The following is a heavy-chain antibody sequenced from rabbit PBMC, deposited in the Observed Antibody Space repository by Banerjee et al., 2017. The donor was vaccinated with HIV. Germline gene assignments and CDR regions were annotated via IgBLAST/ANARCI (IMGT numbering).Heavy chain of an antibody. CDR2: INTSTGNT. D-gene: IGHD1-1*01. J-gene: IGHJ4*01. CDR3: ARRGHSGVGYLAL. V-gene: IGHV1S45*01. CDR1: GFDFSSYY. Sequence: QEQLKESGGGLVQPGGSLTLSCKASGFDFSSYYMSWVRQAPGKGLEWIACINTSTGNTVYASWAKGRFTISKTSWTTVTLQMTSLTAADTATYFCARRGHSGVGYLALWGPGTLVTVS.